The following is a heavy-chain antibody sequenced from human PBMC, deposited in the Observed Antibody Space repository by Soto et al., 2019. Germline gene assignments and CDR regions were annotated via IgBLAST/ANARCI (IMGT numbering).Heavy chain of an antibody. Sequence: ASVEVSCKASGYTFTGYYMHWVRQAPGQGLEWMGWINPNSGGTNYAQKFQGWVTMTRDTSISTAYMELSRLRSDDTAVYYCARDRGNIMITFGGVTAKGHGFDYWGQGTLVTVSS. D-gene: IGHD3-16*01. CDR3: ARDRGNIMITFGGVTAKGHGFDY. J-gene: IGHJ4*02. CDR1: GYTFTGYY. CDR2: INPNSGGT. V-gene: IGHV1-2*04.